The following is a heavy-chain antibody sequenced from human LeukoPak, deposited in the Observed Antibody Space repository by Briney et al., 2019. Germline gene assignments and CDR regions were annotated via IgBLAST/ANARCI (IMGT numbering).Heavy chain of an antibody. CDR3: AKGVGSGWDRGAYYFDY. V-gene: IGHV3-23*01. CDR2: ISGSGGST. J-gene: IGHJ4*02. CDR1: GFTFSSYA. D-gene: IGHD6-19*01. Sequence: GGSLRLFCAASGFTFSSYAVSWVRQAPGKGLEWVSVISGSGGSTFYADSVKGRFPISRDNSKNTLFLQMDSLRAEDTAVYYGAKGVGSGWDRGAYYFDYWGQGTLVTVSS.